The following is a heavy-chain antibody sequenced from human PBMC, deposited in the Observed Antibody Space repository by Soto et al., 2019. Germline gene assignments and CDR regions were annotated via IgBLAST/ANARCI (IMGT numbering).Heavy chain of an antibody. Sequence: GGSLRLSCAASGFTFSSYAMSWVRQAPGKGLEWVSAISGSGGSTYYADSVKGRFTISRDNSKNTLYLQMNSLRAEDTAVYYCAKRQLPRGEGIDDYYYGMDVWGQGTTVTVSS. CDR2: ISGSGGST. J-gene: IGHJ6*02. CDR3: AKRQLPRGEGIDDYYYGMDV. D-gene: IGHD2-2*01. V-gene: IGHV3-23*01. CDR1: GFTFSSYA.